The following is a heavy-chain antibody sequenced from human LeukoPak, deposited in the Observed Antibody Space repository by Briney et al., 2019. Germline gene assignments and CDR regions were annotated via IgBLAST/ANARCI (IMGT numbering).Heavy chain of an antibody. CDR1: GYTFTGYY. V-gene: IGHV1-2*02. CDR2: INPNSGGT. D-gene: IGHD3-9*01. J-gene: IGHJ4*02. Sequence: GASVKVSCKASGYTFTGYYMHWVRQAPGQGLEWMGWINPNSGGTNYAQKFQGRVTMTRDTSISTAYMELSRLRSDDTAVYYCARDRDILTGYYKLYYFNYWGQGTLVTVSS. CDR3: ARDRDILTGYYKLYYFNY.